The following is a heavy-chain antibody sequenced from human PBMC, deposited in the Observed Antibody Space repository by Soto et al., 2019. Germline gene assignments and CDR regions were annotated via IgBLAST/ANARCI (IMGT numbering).Heavy chain of an antibody. Sequence: QVQLVESGGGVVQPGRSLRLSCAASGFTFSSYAMHWVRQAPGKGLEWVAVISYDGSNKYYADSVKGRFTISRDNSKNTLYLQMNSLRAEDTAVYYCASSRVVPYYYYGMDVWGQGTTVTDSS. CDR2: ISYDGSNK. CDR3: ASSRVVPYYYYGMDV. J-gene: IGHJ6*02. D-gene: IGHD3-3*01. V-gene: IGHV3-30-3*01. CDR1: GFTFSSYA.